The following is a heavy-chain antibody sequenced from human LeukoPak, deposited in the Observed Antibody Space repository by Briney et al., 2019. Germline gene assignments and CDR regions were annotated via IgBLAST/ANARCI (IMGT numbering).Heavy chain of an antibody. V-gene: IGHV3-30*03. J-gene: IGHJ4*02. Sequence: QPGRSLRLSCAASGFTFSSYGMHWVRQAPGKGLEWVAVISYDGSNKYYADSVKGRFTISRDNSKNTLYLQMNSLRAEDTAVYYCARAITPYGDYGQTDYWGQGTLVTVSS. CDR3: ARAITPYGDYGQTDY. D-gene: IGHD4-17*01. CDR1: GFTFSSYG. CDR2: ISYDGSNK.